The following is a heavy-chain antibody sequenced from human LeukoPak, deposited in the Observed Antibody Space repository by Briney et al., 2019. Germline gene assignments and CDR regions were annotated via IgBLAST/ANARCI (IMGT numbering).Heavy chain of an antibody. D-gene: IGHD3-3*01. J-gene: IGHJ3*02. CDR1: GGSISSSSYY. Sequence: SETLSLTCTVSGGSISSSSYYWGWIRQPPGKGLEWIGSIYYSGSTYYNPSLKSRVTISVDTSKNQFSLKLSSVTAADTAVYYCASGDYDFWSPQGILHAFDIWGQGTMVTVSS. V-gene: IGHV4-39*01. CDR3: ASGDYDFWSPQGILHAFDI. CDR2: IYYSGST.